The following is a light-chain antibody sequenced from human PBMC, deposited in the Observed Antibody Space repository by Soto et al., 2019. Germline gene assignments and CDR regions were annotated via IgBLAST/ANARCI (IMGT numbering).Light chain of an antibody. V-gene: IGKV3D-15*01. Sequence: EILLTQSPATLSVSPGERATLSCRASQSVGSDLAWYQQKPGQAPRLVIYDIFTRDTGVPTRISGSGSGTEFTLTISRLQSEDFAVYYCQQYNSWPLTFGGGTKVDI. CDR3: QQYNSWPLT. CDR2: DIF. J-gene: IGKJ4*01. CDR1: QSVGSD.